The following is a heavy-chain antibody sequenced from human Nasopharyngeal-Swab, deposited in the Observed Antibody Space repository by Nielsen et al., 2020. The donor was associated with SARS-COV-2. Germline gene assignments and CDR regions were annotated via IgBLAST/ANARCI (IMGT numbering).Heavy chain of an antibody. D-gene: IGHD6-13*01. CDR3: ARPAAAGLYFDY. CDR1: GYSFTSYW. V-gene: IGHV5-10-1*01. J-gene: IGHJ4*02. Sequence: KVSCKGSGYSFTSYWISWVRQMPGKGLEWMGRIDPSDSYTNYSPSFQGHVTISADKSISTAFLQWSSLKASDTAMYYCARPAAAGLYFDYWGQGTLVTVSS. CDR2: IDPSDSYT.